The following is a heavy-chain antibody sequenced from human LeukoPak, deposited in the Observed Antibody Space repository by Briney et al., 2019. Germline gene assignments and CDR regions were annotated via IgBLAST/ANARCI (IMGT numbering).Heavy chain of an antibody. V-gene: IGHV1-2*02. CDR3: ARGGLEQWGFDY. CDR2: INPNSGGT. D-gene: IGHD6-19*01. Sequence: ASVRVSCKVSGYTLTELSMHWVRQAPGQGLEWMGWINPNSGGTNYAQKFQGRVTMTRDTSISTAYMELSRLRSDDTAVYYCARGGLEQWGFDYWGQGTLVTVSS. J-gene: IGHJ4*02. CDR1: GYTLTELS.